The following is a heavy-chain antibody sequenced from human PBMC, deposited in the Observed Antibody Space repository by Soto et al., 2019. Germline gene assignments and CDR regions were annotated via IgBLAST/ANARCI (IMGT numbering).Heavy chain of an antibody. CDR1: GGSITSGHW. V-gene: IGHV4-4*02. Sequence: QVQLQESGPGLVESSGTLLLTCAVYGGSITSGHWWTSVRQSPGKGLERLGEISLNGDINYRPSLQSRDSVSMDMARNHLSLRLASVTAVDTAVYYCATRESRTGCVVWVPGTVVTVVS. J-gene: IGHJ4*03. CDR2: ISLNGDI. D-gene: IGHD3-9*01. CDR3: ATRESRTGCVV.